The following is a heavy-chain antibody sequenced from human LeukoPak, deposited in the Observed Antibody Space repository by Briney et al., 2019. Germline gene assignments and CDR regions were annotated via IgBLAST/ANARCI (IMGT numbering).Heavy chain of an antibody. CDR2: INHSGRT. D-gene: IGHD4-23*01. J-gene: IGHJ4*02. V-gene: IGHV4-34*01. Sequence: GSLRLSCAASGFTFSSYAMSWVRQPPGKGLEWIGEINHSGRTNYNPSLKSRVTISVDTSKNQFSLKLSSVTAADTAVYFCARVTHSDGGNSESFDFWGQGTLVTVSS. CDR1: GFTFSSYA. CDR3: ARVTHSDGGNSESFDF.